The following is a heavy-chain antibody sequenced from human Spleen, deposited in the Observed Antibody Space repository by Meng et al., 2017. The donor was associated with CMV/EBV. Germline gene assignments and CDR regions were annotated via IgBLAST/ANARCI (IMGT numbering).Heavy chain of an antibody. J-gene: IGHJ6*02. D-gene: IGHD3-16*02. CDR3: ARDTSTWGGLPYYYYYYGMDV. V-gene: IGHV4-61*01. CDR1: GTSISSSSYY. CDR2: IYYSGST. Sequence: SETLSLTCTVSGTSISSSSYYWAWIRQPPGKGLEWIGYIYYSGSTNYNPSLKSRVTISVDTSKNQFSLKLSSVTAADTAVYYCARDTSTWGGLPYYYYYYGMDVWGQGTTVTVSS.